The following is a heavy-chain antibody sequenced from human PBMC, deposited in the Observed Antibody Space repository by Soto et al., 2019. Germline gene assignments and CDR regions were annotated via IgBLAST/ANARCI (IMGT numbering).Heavy chain of an antibody. D-gene: IGHD2-2*01. CDR3: ARDRDCISTSCHLPNPYGMDV. V-gene: IGHV1-69*12. J-gene: IGHJ6*02. CDR2: IIPIFGTA. Sequence: QVQLVQSGAEVKKPGSSVKVSCKASGGTFSSYAISWVRQAPGQGLEWMGGIIPIFGTANYAQKFQGRVTITADESTSTAYMELSSLRSEDTAVYYCARDRDCISTSCHLPNPYGMDVWGQGTTVTVSS. CDR1: GGTFSSYA.